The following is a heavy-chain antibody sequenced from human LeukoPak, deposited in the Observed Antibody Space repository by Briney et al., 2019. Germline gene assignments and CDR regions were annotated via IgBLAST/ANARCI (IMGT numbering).Heavy chain of an antibody. J-gene: IGHJ4*02. CDR3: AREAYGSGSPYFDY. D-gene: IGHD3-10*01. CDR2: IWYDGGNK. CDR1: GFTFSSYG. V-gene: IGHV3-33*01. Sequence: GRSLRLSCAASGFTFSSYGMHWVRQAPGKGLEWVAVIWYDGGNKYYADSVKGRFTISRDNSKNTLYLQMNSLRAEDTAVYYCAREAYGSGSPYFDYWGQGTLVTVSS.